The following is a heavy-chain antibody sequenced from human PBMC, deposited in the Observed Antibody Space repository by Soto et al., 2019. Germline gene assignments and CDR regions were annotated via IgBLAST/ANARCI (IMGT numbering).Heavy chain of an antibody. J-gene: IGHJ6*02. CDR1: GGSVSSGSYQ. V-gene: IGHV4-61*01. CDR2: IHVSGST. Sequence: SETLSLTCTVSGGSVSSGSYQWTWIRQPPGKGLEWIGYIHVSGSTNDNSSLKGRVTMSIDTSKNQFSLKLSSVTAADTAVYYCARDGHGMDVWGQGTKVTVSS. CDR3: ARDGHGMDV.